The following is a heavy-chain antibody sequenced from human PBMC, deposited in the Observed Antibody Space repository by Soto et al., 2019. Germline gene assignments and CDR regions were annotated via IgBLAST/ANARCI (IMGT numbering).Heavy chain of an antibody. CDR2: ISGSGGST. CDR1: GFTFSSYA. J-gene: IGHJ4*02. V-gene: IGHV3-23*01. CDR3: ATGTFNFDS. Sequence: EVQLLDSGGGLVQPGGSLRLSCAASGFTFSSYAMSWVRQAPGKGLEWVSSISGSGGSTYYADSVKGRFIISRDNSKSTLYLQMNSLRAEDTAVYYCATGTFNFDSWGQGTLLTVSS.